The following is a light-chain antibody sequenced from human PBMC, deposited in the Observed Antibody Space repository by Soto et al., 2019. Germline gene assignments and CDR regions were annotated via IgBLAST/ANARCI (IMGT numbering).Light chain of an antibody. Sequence: QSALTQPASVSGSPGQSITISCTGTSGDIGSYNRVSWYQQHPGKAPKLIIYEVTDRPSGVSNRFSGSKSGNTASLTISGLQAEDEAEYYCSSYTNINTSAFVFGTGTKVTVL. V-gene: IGLV2-14*01. J-gene: IGLJ1*01. CDR2: EVT. CDR1: SGDIGSYNR. CDR3: SSYTNINTSAFV.